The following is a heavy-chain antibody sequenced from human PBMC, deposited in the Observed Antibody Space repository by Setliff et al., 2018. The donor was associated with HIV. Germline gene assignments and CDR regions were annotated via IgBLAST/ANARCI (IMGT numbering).Heavy chain of an antibody. CDR2: VHYGGSI. V-gene: IGHV4-39*01. CDR1: GGPISTNDYY. Sequence: SETLSLTCTVSGGPISTNDYYWGFIRQSPGKGLEWIASVHYGGSIFYNPSLKSRVTLSVGTSKRQFFLNLSSATTADTAMYYCARSSRGYCSGGSCYGFDPWGQGNLVTVSS. J-gene: IGHJ5*02. D-gene: IGHD2-15*01. CDR3: ARSSRGYCSGGSCYGFDP.